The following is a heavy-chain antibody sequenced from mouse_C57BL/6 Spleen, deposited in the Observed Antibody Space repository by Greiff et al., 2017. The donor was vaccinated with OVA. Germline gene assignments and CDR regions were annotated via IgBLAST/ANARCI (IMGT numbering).Heavy chain of an antibody. Sequence: QVQLKQSGPELVKPGASVKISCKASGYAFSSSWMNWVKQRPGKGLEWIGRIYPGDGDTNYNGKFKGKATLTADKSSSTAYMQLSSLTSEDSAVYFCARDTTVVARAMDYWGQGTSVTVSS. J-gene: IGHJ4*01. V-gene: IGHV1-82*01. CDR1: GYAFSSSW. D-gene: IGHD1-1*01. CDR2: IYPGDGDT. CDR3: ARDTTVVARAMDY.